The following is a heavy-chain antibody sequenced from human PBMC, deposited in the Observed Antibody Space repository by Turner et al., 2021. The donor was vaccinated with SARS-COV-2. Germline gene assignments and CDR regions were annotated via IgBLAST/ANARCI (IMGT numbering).Heavy chain of an antibody. CDR3: ARPTSCGGDCYYFDL. J-gene: IGHJ2*01. D-gene: IGHD2-21*02. Sequence: ASGGTFSSFIINWVRQAPGQGLEWMGGIIPLPGIANYAQKFQGRVTVTADTSTSTVYMELSSLRSEVTAVYYCARPTSCGGDCYYFDLWGRGTLVTVSS. CDR1: GGTFSSFI. CDR2: IIPLPGIA. V-gene: IGHV1-69*02.